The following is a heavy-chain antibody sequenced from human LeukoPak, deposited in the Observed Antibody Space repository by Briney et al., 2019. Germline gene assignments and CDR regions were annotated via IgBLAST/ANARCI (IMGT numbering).Heavy chain of an antibody. V-gene: IGHV4-31*01. D-gene: IGHD1-14*01. CDR3: ARSLNRAFAFDI. Sequence: PSQTLSLTCTVSGGSISSGGYYWSWIRQHPGKGLEWIGYIYYSGSTYYNPSLKSQVTISVDTPKNQFSLKLSSVTAADTAVYYCARSLNRAFAFDIWGQGTMVTVSS. CDR2: IYYSGST. CDR1: GGSISSGGYY. J-gene: IGHJ3*02.